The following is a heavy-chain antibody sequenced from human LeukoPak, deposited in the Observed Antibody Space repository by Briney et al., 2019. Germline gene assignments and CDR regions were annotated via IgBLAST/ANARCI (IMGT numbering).Heavy chain of an antibody. CDR2: IYYSGST. J-gene: IGHJ4*02. D-gene: IGHD1-26*01. Sequence: SETLSLTCTVSGGSISSSSYYWGWIRQPPGKGLEWIGSIYYSGSTYYNPSLKSRVTISVDTSKNQFSLKLSSVTAADTAVYYCARQGSGSYSLDYWGQGTLVTVSS. V-gene: IGHV4-39*07. CDR1: GGSISSSSYY. CDR3: ARQGSGSYSLDY.